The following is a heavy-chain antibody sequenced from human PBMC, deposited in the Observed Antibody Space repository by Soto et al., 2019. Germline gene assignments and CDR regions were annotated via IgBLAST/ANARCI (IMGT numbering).Heavy chain of an antibody. D-gene: IGHD2-15*01. J-gene: IGHJ5*02. CDR3: AKEGGCSGGSCYAVLWFDP. CDR2: ISGSGGST. V-gene: IGHV3-23*01. CDR1: GFTFSSYA. Sequence: GGSLRLSCAASGFTFSSYAMSWVRQAPGKGLEWVSAISGSGGSTYYADSVKGRFTISRDNSKNTLYLQMNSLRAEDTAVYYCAKEGGCSGGSCYAVLWFDPWGQGTLVTVSS.